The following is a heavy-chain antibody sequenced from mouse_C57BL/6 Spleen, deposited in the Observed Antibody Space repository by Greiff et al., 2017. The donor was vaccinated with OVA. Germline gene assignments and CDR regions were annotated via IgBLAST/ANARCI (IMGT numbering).Heavy chain of an antibody. Sequence: EVQRVESGPELVKPGASVKISCKASGYSFTGYYMNWVKQSPEKSLEWIGEINPSTGGTTYNQKFKAKATLTVDKSSSTAYMQLKSLTSEDSAVYYCARWGAYYSNYVDYWGQGTTLTVSS. V-gene: IGHV1-42*01. D-gene: IGHD2-5*01. CDR1: GYSFTGYY. CDR3: ARWGAYYSNYVDY. CDR2: INPSTGGT. J-gene: IGHJ2*01.